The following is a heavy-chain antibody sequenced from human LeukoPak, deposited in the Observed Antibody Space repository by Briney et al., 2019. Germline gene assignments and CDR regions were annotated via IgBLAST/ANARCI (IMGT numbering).Heavy chain of an antibody. Sequence: ASVKVSCKASGYTFTSYGISWVRQAPGQGLEWMGWISAYNGNTNYAQKLQGRVTMTTDTSTSTAYMELRSLRSDDTAVYYCARVLREESDYVWESRIDLYYFDYWGQGTLVTVSS. D-gene: IGHD3-16*01. J-gene: IGHJ4*02. V-gene: IGHV1-18*01. CDR2: ISAYNGNT. CDR3: ARVLREESDYVWESRIDLYYFDY. CDR1: GYTFTSYG.